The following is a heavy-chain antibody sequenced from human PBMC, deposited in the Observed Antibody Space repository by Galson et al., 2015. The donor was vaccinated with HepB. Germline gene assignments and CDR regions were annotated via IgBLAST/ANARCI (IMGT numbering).Heavy chain of an antibody. J-gene: IGHJ4*02. CDR3: AKGDPLTMIRGVMSGVLFDC. Sequence: SLRLSCAASGFTFSSYSMSWVRQVPGKGLEWVSVITSATTTYYADSVKGRFTISRDNSKNTVYLQLNSLRAEDTAVYYCAKGDPLTMIRGVMSGVLFDCWGRGVLVTVAS. V-gene: IGHV3-23*01. CDR1: GFTFSSYS. CDR2: ITSATTT. D-gene: IGHD3-10*01.